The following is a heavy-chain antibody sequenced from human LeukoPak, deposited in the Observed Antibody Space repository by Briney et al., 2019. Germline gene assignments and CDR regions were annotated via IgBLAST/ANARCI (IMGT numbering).Heavy chain of an antibody. CDR2: MHHSGRT. CDR3: TGGISHSSGPIDY. J-gene: IGHJ4*02. V-gene: IGHV4-34*01. Sequence: SETLPLTCAVYNGSFSDYYWSWVRQSPEKGLEWIAEMHHSGRTNYNPSLQSRVTISIDTSKNQFSLKLNSVTAADTAVDYCTGGISHSSGPIDYWAREPWSPSPQ. CDR1: NGSFSDYY. D-gene: IGHD6-19*01.